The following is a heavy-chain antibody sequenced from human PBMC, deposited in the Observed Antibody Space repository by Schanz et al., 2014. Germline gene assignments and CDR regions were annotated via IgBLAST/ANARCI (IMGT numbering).Heavy chain of an antibody. V-gene: IGHV1-69*02. CDR3: TRLRRADPNGFDV. CDR2: IMPLRGIG. J-gene: IGHJ6*02. Sequence: QVQLVQSGPEVKKPGSSVKVSCQAFGDTFSKYNIMWVRQVPGQGFEWLGRIMPLRGIGNNAWKFQDRLTITADKSMNITYMELSSLGTEDTAVYYCTRLRRADPNGFDVWGQGTTVTVS. CDR1: GDTFSKYN. D-gene: IGHD6-19*01.